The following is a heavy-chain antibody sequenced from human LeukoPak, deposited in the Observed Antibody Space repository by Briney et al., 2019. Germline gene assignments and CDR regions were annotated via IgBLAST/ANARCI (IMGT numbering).Heavy chain of an antibody. J-gene: IGHJ4*02. CDR2: IYTSGST. D-gene: IGHD1-26*01. V-gene: IGHV4-61*02. CDR3: ARSRSGSSRDLHLDY. Sequence: ASETLSLTCTVSGGSISSGDYYWSRIRQPPGKGLEWIGRIYTSGSTNYNPSLKSRVTMSVDTSKNQFSLKLSSVTAADTAVYYCARSRSGSSRDLHLDYWGQGTLVTVSS. CDR1: GGSISSGDYY.